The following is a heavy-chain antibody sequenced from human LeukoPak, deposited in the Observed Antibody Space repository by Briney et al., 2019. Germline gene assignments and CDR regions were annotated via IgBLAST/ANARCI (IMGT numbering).Heavy chain of an antibody. J-gene: IGHJ4*02. Sequence: GGSLRLFCAASGFTFSNYHMRGVRQAPGKGVEWVSSISGSGGATYYADSVKGRFTMYRDNAENTLYVKMHRLRRGDPGIFFSAKRSSLYFYFWGQETLVTVSS. V-gene: IGHV3-23*01. CDR1: GFTFSNYH. CDR3: AKRSSLYFYF. CDR2: ISGSGGAT.